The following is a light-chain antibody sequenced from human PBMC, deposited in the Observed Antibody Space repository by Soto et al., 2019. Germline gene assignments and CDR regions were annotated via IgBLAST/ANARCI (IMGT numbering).Light chain of an antibody. V-gene: IGKV3-20*01. Sequence: EIVLTQSPGTPSLSPGERATLSCRASQSVSSSYLAWYQQKPGQAPRLLIYGASSRATGVPVSFSGSGSGTELTLTISSLQSEDFAVYYCQQYNNWPITFGQGTRLEIK. CDR1: QSVSSSY. CDR2: GAS. J-gene: IGKJ5*01. CDR3: QQYNNWPIT.